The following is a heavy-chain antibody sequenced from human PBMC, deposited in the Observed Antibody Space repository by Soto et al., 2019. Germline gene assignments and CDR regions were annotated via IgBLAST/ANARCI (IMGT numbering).Heavy chain of an antibody. J-gene: IGHJ5*02. CDR2: INHSGET. D-gene: IGHD2-2*01. CDR3: ASGVSFAAYASHLNWLDP. Sequence: ETLSLTCAASGGSLSGSYWSWVRQPPGKGLEWIGEINHSGETALSASLKSRVTMSVDTSKNQFSLRLSSVTVADTAVYYCASGVSFAAYASHLNWLDPWGQGILVTVS. V-gene: IGHV4-34*01. CDR1: GGSLSGSY.